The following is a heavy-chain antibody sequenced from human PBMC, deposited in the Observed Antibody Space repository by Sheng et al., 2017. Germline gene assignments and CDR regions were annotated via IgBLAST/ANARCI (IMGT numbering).Heavy chain of an antibody. D-gene: IGHD3-22*01. Sequence: QVQLVQSGAEVKKPGSSVKVSCKASGGTFSSYAISWVRQAPGQGLEWMGGIIPILGIANYAQKFQGRVTITADKSTSTAYMELSSLRSEDTAVYYCARDHYYDSSGYNGWFDPWGQGTLVTVSS. CDR2: IIPILGIA. CDR1: GGTFSSYA. J-gene: IGHJ5*02. CDR3: ARDHYYDSSGYNGWFDP. V-gene: IGHV1-69*04.